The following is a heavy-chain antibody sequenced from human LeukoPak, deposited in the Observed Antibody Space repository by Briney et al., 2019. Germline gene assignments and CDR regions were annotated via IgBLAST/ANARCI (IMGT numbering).Heavy chain of an antibody. CDR3: ARDLRWLANYYYYGMDV. CDR2: IYSGGST. CDR1: GFTVSSNY. J-gene: IGHJ6*02. V-gene: IGHV3-66*01. D-gene: IGHD6-19*01. Sequence: GGSLRLSCAASGFTVSSNYMSWVRQAPGKGLEWVSVIYSGGSTYYADSVKGRFTISRDNSKNTLYLQMNSLRAEDTAVYYCARDLRWLANYYYYGMDVWGQGTTVTVSS.